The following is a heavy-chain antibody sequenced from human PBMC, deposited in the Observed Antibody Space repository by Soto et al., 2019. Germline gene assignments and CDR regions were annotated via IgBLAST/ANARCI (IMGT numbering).Heavy chain of an antibody. Sequence: ASVKVSCKASGYTFTGYYIHWVRQAPGQGLEWMGWINPNSGGTNYAQKFQGRVTMTRDTSTSTVYMELSSLRSEDTAVYYCAREPDTGGYYGMDVWGQGTTVTVSS. CDR3: AREPDTGGYYGMDV. CDR1: GYTFTGYY. V-gene: IGHV1-2*02. CDR2: INPNSGGT. J-gene: IGHJ6*02. D-gene: IGHD1-26*01.